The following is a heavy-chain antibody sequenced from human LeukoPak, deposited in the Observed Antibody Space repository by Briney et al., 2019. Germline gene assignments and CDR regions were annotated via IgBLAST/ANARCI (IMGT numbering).Heavy chain of an antibody. D-gene: IGHD1-26*01. Sequence: PSETLSLTCTVSGGSISSYYWSWIRQPPGKGLEWIGYIYYSGSTNYNPSLKSRVTISVDTSKNQFSLKLSSVTVADTAVYYCARGARGSYSYWGQGTLVTVSS. V-gene: IGHV4-59*08. J-gene: IGHJ4*02. CDR1: GGSISSYY. CDR2: IYYSGST. CDR3: ARGARGSYSY.